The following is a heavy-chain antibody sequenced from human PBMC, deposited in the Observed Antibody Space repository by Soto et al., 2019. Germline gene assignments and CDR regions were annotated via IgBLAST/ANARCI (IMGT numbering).Heavy chain of an antibody. D-gene: IGHD3-16*01. J-gene: IGHJ4*02. CDR2: ISAYNGNT. CDR3: ARDAQGVFLHY. V-gene: IGHV1-18*01. Sequence: QVQLVQAGAEVKKPGASVKVYCKASGYTFTSYGISLVRQAPGQGLEWMGWISAYNGNTNYAQKLQGRVTMTRDTSTSTDYMELRSLGSDDTAVYYCARDAQGVFLHYWGQGTLVTVSS. CDR1: GYTFTSYG.